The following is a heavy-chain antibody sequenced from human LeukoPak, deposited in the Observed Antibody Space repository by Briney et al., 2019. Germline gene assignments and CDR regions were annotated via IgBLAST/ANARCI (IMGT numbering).Heavy chain of an antibody. CDR3: AKVGPPYSSGWSIEFDY. V-gene: IGHV3-23*01. Sequence: GGSLRLSCAASGFTFNIYVMTWVRQAPGKGLEWVSAIDDRGSDTYYADPVKGRFTISRDNSKYTLYLQMNSLRAEDTAVYYCAKVGPPYSSGWSIEFDYWGRGTLVTVSS. J-gene: IGHJ4*02. CDR1: GFTFNIYV. CDR2: IDDRGSDT. D-gene: IGHD6-19*01.